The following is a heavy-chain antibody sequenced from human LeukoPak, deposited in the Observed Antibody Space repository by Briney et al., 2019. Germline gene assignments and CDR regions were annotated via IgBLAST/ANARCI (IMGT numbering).Heavy chain of an antibody. CDR1: GGSFSGYY. J-gene: IGHJ5*02. CDR2: INHSGST. CDR3: ARVAITMVRGVTYNWFDP. Sequence: PSETLSLTCAVYGGSFSGYYWSWIRQPPGKGLEWIGEINHSGSTNYNPSLKSRVTISVDTSKNQFSLKLSSVTAADTAVYYCARVAITMVRGVTYNWFDPWGQGTLVTVSS. D-gene: IGHD3-10*01. V-gene: IGHV4-34*01.